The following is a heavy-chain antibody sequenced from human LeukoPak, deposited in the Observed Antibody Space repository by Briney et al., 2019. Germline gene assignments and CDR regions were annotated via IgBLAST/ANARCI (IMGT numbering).Heavy chain of an antibody. D-gene: IGHD3-22*01. Sequence: ASVKVSCKASGYTFTSYDINWVRQATGQGLEWMGWMNPNSGNTGYAQKFQGSVTITRNTSISTAYMELSSLRSEDTAVYYCARDRITMIEDAFDIWGQGTMVTVSS. CDR2: MNPNSGNT. CDR3: ARDRITMIEDAFDI. J-gene: IGHJ3*02. V-gene: IGHV1-8*03. CDR1: GYTFTSYD.